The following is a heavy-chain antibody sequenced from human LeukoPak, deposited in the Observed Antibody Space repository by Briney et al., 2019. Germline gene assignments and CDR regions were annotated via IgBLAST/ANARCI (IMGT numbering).Heavy chain of an antibody. CDR1: GSTFSRSA. J-gene: IGHJ4*02. CDR2: VIPILGTT. V-gene: IGHV1-69*05. D-gene: IGHD1-26*01. Sequence: SVKVPCKASGSTFSRSAISWGGQAPGQGLQWMGGVIPILGTTNYAQRFQDRVSITTDDSTSTSYMEFRSLRSVDTAVYYCARDDGSATMGFDSWGQGTLVTVSS. CDR3: ARDDGSATMGFDS.